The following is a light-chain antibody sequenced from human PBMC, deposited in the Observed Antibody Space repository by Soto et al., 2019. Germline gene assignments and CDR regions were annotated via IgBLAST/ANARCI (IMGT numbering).Light chain of an antibody. CDR2: GAS. V-gene: IGKV3-15*01. J-gene: IGKJ4*01. CDR3: QQYGSSPLT. CDR1: QSISTN. Sequence: DIVMTQSPATRSVSPGESATLSCRASQSISTNLAWYQQIPGQAPRLLIYGASTRATGLPARFSGSGSGTEFTLTISSLQSEDFAVYYCQQYGSSPLTFGGGTKV.